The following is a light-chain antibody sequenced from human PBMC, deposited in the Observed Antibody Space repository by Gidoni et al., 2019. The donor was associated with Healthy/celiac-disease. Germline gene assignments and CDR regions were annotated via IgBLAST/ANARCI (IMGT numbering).Light chain of an antibody. CDR3: QQYNSYPWT. CDR2: KAS. CDR1: QSISSW. Sequence: DIQMTQYPSTLSASVGDRFTITCRASQSISSWLAWYQQKPGKAPKLLIYKASSLESGVPSRFSGSGSGTEFTLTISSLQPDDFATYYCQQYNSYPWTFGQGTKVEIK. V-gene: IGKV1-5*03. J-gene: IGKJ1*01.